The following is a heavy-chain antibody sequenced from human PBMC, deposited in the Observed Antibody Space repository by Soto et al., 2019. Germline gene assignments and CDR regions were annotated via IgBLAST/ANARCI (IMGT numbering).Heavy chain of an antibody. CDR2: IYSSGST. CDR1: GGSISSYY. D-gene: IGHD3-3*01. CDR3: ARDGPTYYDFWSGCPRGMDV. V-gene: IGHV4-59*01. J-gene: IGHJ6*02. Sequence: SETLSLTCTVSGGSISSYYWSWIRQPPGKGLEWIGYIYSSGSTNYNPSLKSRVTISVVTSKNQFSLKLSAVTAVDTAVYYCARDGPTYYDFWSGCPRGMDVWGQGTTVTVSS.